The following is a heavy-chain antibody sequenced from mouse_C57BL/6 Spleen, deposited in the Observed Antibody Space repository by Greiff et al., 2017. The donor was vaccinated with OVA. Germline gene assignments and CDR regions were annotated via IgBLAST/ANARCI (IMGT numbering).Heavy chain of an antibody. J-gene: IGHJ3*01. Sequence: VQLQQSGPELVKPGASVKMSCKASGYTFTDYNMHWVKQSHGKSLEWIGYINPNNGGTSYHQKFKGKATLTVNKSSSTAYMELRSLTSEDSAVYYCAREFIYGGYYWLAYWGQGTLVTVSA. CDR3: AREFIYGGYYWLAY. CDR2: INPNNGGT. CDR1: GYTFTDYN. D-gene: IGHD2-3*01. V-gene: IGHV1-22*01.